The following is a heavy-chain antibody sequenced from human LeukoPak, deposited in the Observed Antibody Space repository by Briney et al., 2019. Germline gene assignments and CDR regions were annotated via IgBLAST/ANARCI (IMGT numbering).Heavy chain of an antibody. Sequence: GGSLRLSCAASGFTFSSYWMHWVRQAPGKGLVWVSRINSDGSSTSYAASVKGRFTISRDNAKNMLYLQMNSLRAEDTAVYYCATSEARSNGWYVYWGQGTLVTVSS. J-gene: IGHJ4*02. CDR1: GFTFSSYW. CDR3: ATSEARSNGWYVY. D-gene: IGHD6-19*01. CDR2: INSDGSST. V-gene: IGHV3-74*01.